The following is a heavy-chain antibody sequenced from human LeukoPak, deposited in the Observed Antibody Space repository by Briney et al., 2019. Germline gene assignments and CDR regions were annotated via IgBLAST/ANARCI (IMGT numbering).Heavy chain of an antibody. Sequence: SETLSLACAVYGGSFSGYYWSWIRQPPGKGLEWIGEINHSGSTNYNPSLKSRVTISVDTSKNQFSLKLSSVTAADTAVYYCARHPAYYDFWSGYRYPNLFDPWGQGTLVTVSS. V-gene: IGHV4-34*01. J-gene: IGHJ5*02. D-gene: IGHD3-3*01. CDR2: INHSGST. CDR3: ARHPAYYDFWSGYRYPNLFDP. CDR1: GGSFSGYY.